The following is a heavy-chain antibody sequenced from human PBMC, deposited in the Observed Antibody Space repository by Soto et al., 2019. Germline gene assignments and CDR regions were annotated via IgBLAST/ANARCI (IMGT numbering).Heavy chain of an antibody. D-gene: IGHD3-3*01. CDR3: AGGKGIIFQLNFGP. V-gene: IGHV3-30*07. CDR2: VSYDGSKK. CDR1: GFIFTSYI. J-gene: IGHJ5*02. Sequence: QVQLVESGGGVVQPRRSLRLSCAASGFIFTSYIVHWVRQAPGKGLEWVASVSYDGSKKHYADSVKGRFSISRDNSKNPCYLEKKSLRTEETAVDLCAGGKGIIFQLNFGPRGQGTLVTVSS.